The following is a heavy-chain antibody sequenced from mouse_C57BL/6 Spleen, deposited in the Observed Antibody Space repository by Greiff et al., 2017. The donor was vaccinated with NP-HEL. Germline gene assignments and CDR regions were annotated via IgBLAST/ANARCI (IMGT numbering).Heavy chain of an antibody. Sequence: QVQLQQPGAELVKPGASVKLSCKASGYTFTSYWMHWVKQRPGQGLEWIGMFHPNSGSTNYNEKFKSKATLTVDKSSSTAYMQLSSLTSEDSAVYYCARGSSYSWYFDVWGTGTTVTVSS. CDR1: GYTFTSYW. J-gene: IGHJ1*03. V-gene: IGHV1-64*01. D-gene: IGHD1-1*01. CDR3: ARGSSYSWYFDV. CDR2: FHPNSGST.